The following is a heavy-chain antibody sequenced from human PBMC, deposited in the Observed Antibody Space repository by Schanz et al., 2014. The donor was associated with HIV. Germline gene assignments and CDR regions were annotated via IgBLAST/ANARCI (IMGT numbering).Heavy chain of an antibody. D-gene: IGHD6-13*01. CDR3: AKAYSSSWYWDY. Sequence: EVQLVESGGGLVQPGRSLRLSCAASGFTFDDYAMHWVRQAPGKGLEWVSGISWNSGSIGYADSVKGRFTISRDNAKNSLYLQMNSLRAEDTALYYCAKAYSSSWYWDYWGQGTLVTVSS. J-gene: IGHJ4*02. V-gene: IGHV3-9*01. CDR2: ISWNSGSI. CDR1: GFTFDDYA.